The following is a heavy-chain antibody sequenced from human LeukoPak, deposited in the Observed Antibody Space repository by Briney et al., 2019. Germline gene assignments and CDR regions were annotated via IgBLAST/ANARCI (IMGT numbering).Heavy chain of an antibody. CDR2: ISWNSGSI. J-gene: IGHJ4*02. Sequence: GGSLRLSCAASGFTFDDYAMHWVRQAPGKGLEWVSGISWNSGSIGYADSVKGRFTISRDNAKNSLYLQMNSLRAEDTALYYCAKDIVGAKGNYFDYWGQGTLVTVSS. CDR1: GFTFDDYA. D-gene: IGHD1-26*01. V-gene: IGHV3-9*01. CDR3: AKDIVGAKGNYFDY.